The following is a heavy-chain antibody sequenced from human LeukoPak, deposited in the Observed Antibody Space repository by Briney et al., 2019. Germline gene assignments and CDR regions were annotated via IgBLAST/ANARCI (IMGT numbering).Heavy chain of an antibody. CDR2: IYYSGNT. CDR3: ARSYYGGSQQYYFDY. V-gene: IGHV4-59*08. CDR1: GDSISTYY. Sequence: KPSETLSLTCTLSGDSISTYYWSWIRQPPGKGLEWIGYIYYSGNTNYNPSLKSRVTISVDTSKIQFSLKPTSVTAADTAVYYCARSYYGGSQQYYFDYWGQGTLVTVSS. D-gene: IGHD4-23*01. J-gene: IGHJ4*02.